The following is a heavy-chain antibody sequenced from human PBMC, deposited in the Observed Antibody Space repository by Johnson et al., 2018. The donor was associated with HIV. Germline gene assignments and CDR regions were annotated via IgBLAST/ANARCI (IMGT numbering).Heavy chain of an antibody. J-gene: IGHJ3*01. V-gene: IGHV3-74*02. CDR3: AIPYYYDSGGYQ. Sequence: VQLVESGGGLVQPGGSLRLSCAVSGFSFSNYWMEWVRQAPGKGLVWVSRIKTDGSSTSYADSVKGRFTISRDNAKNTLYLQMNSLRAEDTALYYCAIPYYYDSGGYQWGQGTMVTVSS. CDR2: IKTDGSST. D-gene: IGHD3-22*01. CDR1: GFSFSNYW.